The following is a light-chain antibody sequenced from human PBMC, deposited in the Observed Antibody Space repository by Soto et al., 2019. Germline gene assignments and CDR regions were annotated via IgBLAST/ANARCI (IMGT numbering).Light chain of an antibody. Sequence: DIQMTQSPSTLSASVGERVTITCRASQSISSWLAWYQQKPGKAPKXLIYDASSLESGVPSRFSGSGSGTECTLTISSLQPDDVATYYCQQYNSYPTTFGQGTKVDIK. J-gene: IGKJ1*01. CDR3: QQYNSYPTT. CDR2: DAS. V-gene: IGKV1-5*01. CDR1: QSISSW.